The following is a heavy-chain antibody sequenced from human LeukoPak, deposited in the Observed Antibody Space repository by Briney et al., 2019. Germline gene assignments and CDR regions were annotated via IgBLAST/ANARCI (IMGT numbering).Heavy chain of an antibody. D-gene: IGHD1-26*01. CDR2: ISGSGGST. Sequence: GGSLRLSCAASGFTFSSYAMSWVRQAPGKGLEWVSAISGSGGSTYYADSVKGRFTISRDNSKNTLYLQMNSLRAEDTAVYYCAPLGANEDVVATTSHAFDIWGQGTMVTVSS. J-gene: IGHJ3*02. V-gene: IGHV3-23*01. CDR1: GFTFSSYA. CDR3: APLGANEDVVATTSHAFDI.